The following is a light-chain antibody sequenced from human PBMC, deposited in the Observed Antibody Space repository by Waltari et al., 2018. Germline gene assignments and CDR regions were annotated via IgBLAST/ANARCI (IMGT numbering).Light chain of an antibody. Sequence: QSALTQPPSASGSPGQSVPISCPGTSSYVGAYNYVSWSQHHPGKAPKLMIFEVSKRPSGVPDRFTGSKSGSTASLTVSGLQAEDEADYYCKSYAGSNNYVFGTGTKVTV. V-gene: IGLV2-8*01. CDR3: KSYAGSNNYV. J-gene: IGLJ1*01. CDR1: SSYVGAYNY. CDR2: EVS.